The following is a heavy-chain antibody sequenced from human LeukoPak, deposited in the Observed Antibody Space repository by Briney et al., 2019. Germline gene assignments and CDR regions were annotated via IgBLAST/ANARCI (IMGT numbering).Heavy chain of an antibody. CDR1: GFTFKNFV. Sequence: GGSLRLSCAASGFTFKNFVMTWVRQAPGQGLDWVSAISGNTGATYYADSVKGRFTISRDQANNTLYLQMNTLRDEDTAVYYCARGPRYSFYWGQGTLVSVSS. CDR3: ARGPRYSFY. CDR2: ISGNTGAT. V-gene: IGHV3-23*01. D-gene: IGHD6-13*01. J-gene: IGHJ4*02.